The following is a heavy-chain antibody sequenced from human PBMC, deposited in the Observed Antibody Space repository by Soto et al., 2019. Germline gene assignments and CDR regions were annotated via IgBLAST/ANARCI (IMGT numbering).Heavy chain of an antibody. D-gene: IGHD3-22*01. Sequence: GGSLRLSCAASGFTFSSYGMHWVRQAPGKGLEWVAVISYDGSNKYYADSVKGRFTISRDNSKNTLYLQMNSLRAEDTAVYYCSSDLYDSSGYYHDAFDIWGQGTMVTVSS. J-gene: IGHJ3*02. CDR1: GFTFSSYG. V-gene: IGHV3-30*03. CDR2: ISYDGSNK. CDR3: SSDLYDSSGYYHDAFDI.